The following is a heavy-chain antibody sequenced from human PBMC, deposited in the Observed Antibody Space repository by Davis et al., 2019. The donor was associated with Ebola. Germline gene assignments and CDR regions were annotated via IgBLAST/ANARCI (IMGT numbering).Heavy chain of an antibody. CDR1: GFTFSSYW. D-gene: IGHD6-19*01. Sequence: PGGSLRLSCAASGFTFSSYWMSWVRQAPGKGLEWVANIKQDGSEKYYVDSVKGRFTISRDNAKNSLYLQMNSLRAEDTAVYYCAREQMAGNGDYYYYYYMDVWGKGTTVTVSS. CDR3: AREQMAGNGDYYYYYYMDV. J-gene: IGHJ6*03. CDR2: IKQDGSEK. V-gene: IGHV3-7*01.